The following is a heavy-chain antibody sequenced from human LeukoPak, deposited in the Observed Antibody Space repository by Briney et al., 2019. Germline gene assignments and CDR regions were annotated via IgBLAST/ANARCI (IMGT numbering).Heavy chain of an antibody. CDR3: ARHWLRGERKPGYMDV. CDR1: GGSISSSTYY. CDR2: IYYSGNT. D-gene: IGHD1-1*01. Sequence: SETLSLTCTVSGGSISSSTYYWGWIRQPPGKGLEWIGTIYYSGNTYYSPSLKSRVTMSVDTSKNQFSLKLSSVTAADTAVYYCARHWLRGERKPGYMDVWGKGTTITVSS. J-gene: IGHJ6*03. V-gene: IGHV4-39*01.